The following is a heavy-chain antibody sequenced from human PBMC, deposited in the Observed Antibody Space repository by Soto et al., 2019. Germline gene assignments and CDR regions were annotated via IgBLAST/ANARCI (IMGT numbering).Heavy chain of an antibody. Sequence: RGESMKVSCNGSGDSFTSYWISWVRQMHWKGLEWMGRIDPSDSYTNYSPSFQGHVTISADKSITTAYLQWSSLKASDTAMYYCAIQGRITIFGVVIPDPYYYGMDVWGQGTTVT. CDR1: GDSFTSYW. CDR3: AIQGRITIFGVVIPDPYYYGMDV. V-gene: IGHV5-10-1*01. CDR2: IDPSDSYT. J-gene: IGHJ6*02. D-gene: IGHD3-3*01.